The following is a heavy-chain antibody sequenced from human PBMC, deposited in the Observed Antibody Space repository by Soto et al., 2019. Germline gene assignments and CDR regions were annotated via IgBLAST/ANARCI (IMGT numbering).Heavy chain of an antibody. J-gene: IGHJ4*02. V-gene: IGHV1-2*04. CDR1: GYTFTGYY. CDR3: ARTRGYSGYDFDY. Sequence: ASVKVSCKASGYTFTGYYMHWVRQAPGQGLEWMGWINPNSGGTNYAQKFQGWVTMTRDTSISTAYMELSRLRSDDTAVYYCARTRGYSGYDFDYWGQGTLVTVSS. D-gene: IGHD5-12*01. CDR2: INPNSGGT.